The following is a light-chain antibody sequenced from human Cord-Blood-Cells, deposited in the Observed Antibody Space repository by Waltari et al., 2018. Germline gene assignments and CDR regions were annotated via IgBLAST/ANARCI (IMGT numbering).Light chain of an antibody. CDR3: QQYYSTPLT. Sequence: VMTPPPDSLACSPGEGSTLTLKSSHSVLYSSNTQNYLAWYQQKPGQPPKLLIYWASTRESGVPDRFSGSGSGTDFTLTISSLQAEDVAVYYCQQYYSTPLTFGGGTKVEIK. V-gene: IGKV4-1*01. J-gene: IGKJ4*01. CDR2: WAS. CDR1: HSVLYSSNTQNY.